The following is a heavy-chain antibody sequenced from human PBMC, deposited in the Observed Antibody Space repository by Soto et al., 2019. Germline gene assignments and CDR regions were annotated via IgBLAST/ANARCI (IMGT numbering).Heavy chain of an antibody. CDR2: INHSGST. J-gene: IGHJ6*02. Sequence: PSETLSLTCAVYGGSFSGYYWSWIRQPPGKGLEWIGEINHSGSTNYNPSLKSRVTISVDRSKNQFSLKLSSVTAADTAVYYCARNIGYCSSTSCSYRDYYYGMDVWGQGTTVTVSS. V-gene: IGHV4-34*01. CDR3: ARNIGYCSSTSCSYRDYYYGMDV. CDR1: GGSFSGYY. D-gene: IGHD2-2*01.